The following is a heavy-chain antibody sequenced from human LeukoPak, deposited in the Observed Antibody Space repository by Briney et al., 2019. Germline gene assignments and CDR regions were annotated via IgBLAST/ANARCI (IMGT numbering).Heavy chain of an antibody. J-gene: IGHJ4*02. CDR3: AKVQMAQSYYYDSSGYRGPFDY. CDR2: ISGSGGST. Sequence: GGSLRLSCAASGFTFNNYAMNWVRQAPGKGLEWVSAISGSGGSTYYADSVKGRFTISRDNSKNTLYLQMNSLRAEDTAEYYCAKVQMAQSYYYDSSGYRGPFDYWGQGTLVTVSS. V-gene: IGHV3-23*01. CDR1: GFTFNNYA. D-gene: IGHD3-22*01.